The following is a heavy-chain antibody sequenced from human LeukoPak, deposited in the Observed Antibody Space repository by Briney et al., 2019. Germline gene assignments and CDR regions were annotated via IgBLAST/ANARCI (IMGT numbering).Heavy chain of an antibody. V-gene: IGHV4-38-2*02. CDR1: GYSISSGYY. D-gene: IGHD6-13*01. CDR3: ARGPRGSSAAVPPYNWFDP. Sequence: SETLSLTCTVSGYSISSGYYWGWIRPPPGKGLEWIGSIYHSGSTYYNPSLKSRVTISVDTSKKQFSLKLSSVTAADTAVYYCARGPRGSSAAVPPYNWFDPWGQGTLVTVSS. J-gene: IGHJ5*02. CDR2: IYHSGST.